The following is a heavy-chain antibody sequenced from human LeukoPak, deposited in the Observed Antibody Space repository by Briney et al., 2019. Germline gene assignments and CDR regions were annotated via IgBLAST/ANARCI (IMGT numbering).Heavy chain of an antibody. D-gene: IGHD2-2*01. CDR2: INHSGST. Sequence: SETLSLTCAVYGGSFSGYYWSWIRQPPGKGLEWIGEINHSGSTNYNPSLKSRVTISVDTSKNQFSLKLSSVTAADTAVYYRASTGYCSSTSCPRPGRYWGQGTLVTVSS. V-gene: IGHV4-34*01. J-gene: IGHJ4*02. CDR3: ASTGYCSSTSCPRPGRY. CDR1: GGSFSGYY.